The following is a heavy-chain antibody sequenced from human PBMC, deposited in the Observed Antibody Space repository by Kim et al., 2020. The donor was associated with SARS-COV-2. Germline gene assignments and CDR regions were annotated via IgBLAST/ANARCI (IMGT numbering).Heavy chain of an antibody. CDR3: ARGSYYYGMDV. V-gene: IGHV3-48*03. CDR2: I. J-gene: IGHJ6*02. Sequence: IYYADSVKGRFTISRDNAKNSLYLQMNSLRAEDTAVYYCARGSYYYGMDVWGQGTTVTVSS.